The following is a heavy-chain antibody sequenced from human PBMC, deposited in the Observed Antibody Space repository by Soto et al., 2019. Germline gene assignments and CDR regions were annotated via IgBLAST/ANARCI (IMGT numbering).Heavy chain of an antibody. J-gene: IGHJ3*02. CDR2: MSHSGGT. CDR3: ARVERATATTVVDAFDI. V-gene: IGHV4-34*01. CDR1: GGFVTSGSYY. Sequence: VQLQQWGAGLLKPSETLSLTCAVYGGFVTSGSYYWSWIRQPPGKGLEWIGEMSHSGGTHFNPSLKSRVTISVDTSKNQFTLTMSSVTAADTALYYCARVERATATTVVDAFDIWGPGTMVTVSS. D-gene: IGHD1-1*01.